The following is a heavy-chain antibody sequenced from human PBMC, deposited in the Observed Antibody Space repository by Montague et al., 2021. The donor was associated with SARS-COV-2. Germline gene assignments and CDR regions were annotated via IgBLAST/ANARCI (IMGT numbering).Heavy chain of an antibody. D-gene: IGHD2-15*01. CDR3: ARRLTDQMVAGAIANYSMDV. CDR1: GASISSGGFY. CDR2: IYYSGTT. Sequence: TLSLTCTVSGASISSGGFYWSWLRQHPRKGLEWIGCIYYSGTTYHNPSLKSRLSISIDTSKNQFSLKLSSVTAADTAVYYCARRLTDQMVAGAIANYSMDVWGQGTLVTVSS. V-gene: IGHV4-31*03. J-gene: IGHJ6*02.